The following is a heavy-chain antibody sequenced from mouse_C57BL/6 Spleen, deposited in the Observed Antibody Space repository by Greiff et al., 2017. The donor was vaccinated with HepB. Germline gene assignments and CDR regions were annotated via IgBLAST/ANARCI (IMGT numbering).Heavy chain of an antibody. D-gene: IGHD1-1*01. Sequence: VKLMESGPELVKPGASVKISCKASGYSFTSYYIHWVKQRPGQGLEWIGWIYPGSGNTKYNEKFKGKATLTADTSSSTAYMQLSSLTSEDSAVYYCAKPSYGSSYDYAMDYWGQGTSVTVSS. CDR2: IYPGSGNT. CDR3: AKPSYGSSYDYAMDY. CDR1: GYSFTSYY. V-gene: IGHV1-66*01. J-gene: IGHJ4*01.